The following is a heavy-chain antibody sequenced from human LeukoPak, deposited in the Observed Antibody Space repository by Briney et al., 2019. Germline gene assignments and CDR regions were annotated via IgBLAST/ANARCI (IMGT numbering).Heavy chain of an antibody. V-gene: IGHV4-61*02. J-gene: IGHJ6*03. D-gene: IGHD4-11*01. CDR3: ARGVTMDV. Sequence: SQTLSLTCTVSGGSISSGSYYWSRIRQPAGKGLEWIGRIYTSGSTNYNPSLKSRVTISVDTSKNQFSLKLSSVTAADTAVYYCARGVTMDVWGKGTTVTVSS. CDR1: GGSISSGSYY. CDR2: IYTSGST.